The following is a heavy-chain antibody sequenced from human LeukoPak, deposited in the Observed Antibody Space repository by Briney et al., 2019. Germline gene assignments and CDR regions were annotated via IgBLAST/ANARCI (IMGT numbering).Heavy chain of an antibody. J-gene: IGHJ4*02. V-gene: IGHV1-2*02. CDR3: ARPLIGRYCSGGSCDPYYFDY. CDR2: INPNSGGT. D-gene: IGHD2-15*01. Sequence: ASVKVSCKASGYTFTGYYMHWVRQAPGQGLDWMGWINPNSGGTNYAQKLQGRVTMTRDTSISTAYIELSRLRSDDTAVYYCARPLIGRYCSGGSCDPYYFDYWGQATLVTVSS. CDR1: GYTFTGYY.